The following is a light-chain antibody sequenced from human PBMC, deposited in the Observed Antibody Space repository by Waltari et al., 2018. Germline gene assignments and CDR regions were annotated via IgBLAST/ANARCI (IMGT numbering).Light chain of an antibody. CDR3: QHYLRLPAT. V-gene: IGKV3-20*01. CDR2: GAS. Sequence: EIVLTQSPGTLSLSPGERATLSCRASQSVTRTLAWYQQKPGQAPRLLIYGASNRATGIPDRFSGSGSGTDFSLIISRLEPEDFAVYYCQHYLRLPATFGQGTKVEIK. J-gene: IGKJ1*01. CDR1: QSVTRT.